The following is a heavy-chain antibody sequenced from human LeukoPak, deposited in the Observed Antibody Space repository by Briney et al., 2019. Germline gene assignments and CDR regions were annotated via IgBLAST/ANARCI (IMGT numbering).Heavy chain of an antibody. V-gene: IGHV4-34*09. D-gene: IGHD5-24*01. CDR3: ARGDGYSADF. CDR2: INHSGST. J-gene: IGHJ4*02. Sequence: SETLSLTCAVYGGSFSGYYWSWIRQPPGKGLEWIGEINHSGSTNYNPSLKSRVTMSVDTSKNHFSLRLNSVTAADTAVYYCARGDGYSADFWGQGTLVTVSS. CDR1: GGSFSGYY.